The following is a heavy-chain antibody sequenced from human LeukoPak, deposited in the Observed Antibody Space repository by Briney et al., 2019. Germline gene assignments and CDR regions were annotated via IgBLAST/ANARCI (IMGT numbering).Heavy chain of an antibody. J-gene: IGHJ4*02. CDR1: GYTFTGYY. D-gene: IGHD5-12*01. CDR2: INPNSGGT. CDR3: ARYSGYDPFDY. Sequence: EASVKVSCKASGYTFTGYYMHWVRQAPGQGLEGMGWINPNSGGTNYAQKFQGRVTMTRDTSISTAYMELSRLRSDDTAVYYCARYSGYDPFDYWGQGTLVTVSS. V-gene: IGHV1-2*02.